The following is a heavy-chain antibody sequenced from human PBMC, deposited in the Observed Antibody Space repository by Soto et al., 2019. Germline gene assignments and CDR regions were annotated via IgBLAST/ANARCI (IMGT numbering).Heavy chain of an antibody. V-gene: IGHV5-51*01. Sequence: GESLKISCKGSGYSFTSYWIGWVRQMPGKGLEWMGIIYPGDSDTRYSPSFQGQVTISADKSISTAYLQWSSLKASDTAMYYCAGAYNWNYDHDAFDIWGQGTMVTVSS. CDR2: IYPGDSDT. J-gene: IGHJ3*02. CDR1: GYSFTSYW. CDR3: AGAYNWNYDHDAFDI. D-gene: IGHD1-7*01.